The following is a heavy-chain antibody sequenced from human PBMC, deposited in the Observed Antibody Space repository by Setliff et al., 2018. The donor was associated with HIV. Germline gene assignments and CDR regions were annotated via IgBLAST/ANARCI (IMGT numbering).Heavy chain of an antibody. V-gene: IGHV1-46*01. CDR3: ARVPSGAAGLVRAGFYF. Sequence: ASVKVSCKASGYTFSSYYMHWVRQAPGQGLEWMGIINPSGSSTNYAQKFQGRVTMTRDTSISTAYMELSGLRSDDTATYYCARVPSGAAGLVRAGFYFWGQGTLVTVSS. J-gene: IGHJ4*01. CDR1: GYTFSSYY. D-gene: IGHD6-25*01. CDR2: INPSGSST.